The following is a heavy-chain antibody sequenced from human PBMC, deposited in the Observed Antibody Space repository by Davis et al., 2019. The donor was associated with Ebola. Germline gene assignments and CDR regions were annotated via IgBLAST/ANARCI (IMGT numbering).Heavy chain of an antibody. Sequence: PSETLSLTCTVSGGSISSSSYYWGWIRQPPGKGLEWIGSIYYSGSTYYNPSLKSRVTISVDTSKNQFSLKLSSVTAADTAVYYCARHGKITTMGDIVAPVDYWGQGTLVTVSS. CDR3: ARHGKITTMGDIVAPVDY. CDR1: GGSISSSSYY. V-gene: IGHV4-39*01. D-gene: IGHD5-12*01. J-gene: IGHJ4*02. CDR2: IYYSGST.